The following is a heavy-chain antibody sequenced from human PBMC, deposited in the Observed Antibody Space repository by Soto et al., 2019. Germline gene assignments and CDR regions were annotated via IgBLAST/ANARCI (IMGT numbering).Heavy chain of an antibody. V-gene: IGHV4-59*01. J-gene: IGHJ4*02. Sequence: SETLSLTCTVSDGSISSYYWSWVRQPPGKGLEWIGYIYYSGSTNYNPSLKSRVTISVDASKNQFSLKLRSVTAADTAMYYCARAGGGVLRYFAYPLYFDYWGQGTLVTVSS. D-gene: IGHD3-9*01. CDR2: IYYSGST. CDR3: ARAGGGVLRYFAYPLYFDY. CDR1: DGSISSYY.